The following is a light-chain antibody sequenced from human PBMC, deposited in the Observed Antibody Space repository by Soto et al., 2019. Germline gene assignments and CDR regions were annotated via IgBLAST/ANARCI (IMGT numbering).Light chain of an antibody. V-gene: IGLV1-44*01. CDR3: AAWXDSLNXXV. CDR1: SSNIGSNT. J-gene: IGLJ3*02. Sequence: QSVLTQPPSASGTPGQRVTISCSGSSSNIGSNTVHWYQQLPGTAPKLLIYTNDQRPSGVPDRFSGSKSGTSASLAISGLQSDDEAGYYCAAWXDSLNXXVFGGGTXLT. CDR2: TND.